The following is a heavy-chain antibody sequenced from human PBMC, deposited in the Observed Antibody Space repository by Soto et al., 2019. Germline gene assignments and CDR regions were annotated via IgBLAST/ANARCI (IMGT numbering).Heavy chain of an antibody. J-gene: IGHJ1*01. CDR1: GYSFTSFW. D-gene: IGHD2-15*01. Sequence: PWVPLKIPWNGSGYSFTSFWIGLMLQMHGKGLEWMGIIYPGDSDTRYSPSFQGQVTISADKSISTTYLHWSSLKASDTAMYYCARSTVVVVPLVSPEYFHHWGQGTLVTVSS. CDR2: IYPGDSDT. V-gene: IGHV5-51*01. CDR3: ARSTVVVVPLVSPEYFHH.